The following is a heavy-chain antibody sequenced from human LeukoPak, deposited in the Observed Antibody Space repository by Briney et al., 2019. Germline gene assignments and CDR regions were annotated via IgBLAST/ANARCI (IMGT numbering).Heavy chain of an antibody. CDR1: GGTFSSYA. V-gene: IGHV1-69*06. CDR2: IIPIFGTA. D-gene: IGHD4-17*01. CDR3: ARAHGDYVRYYYGMDV. J-gene: IGHJ6*04. Sequence: SVKVSCKASGGTFSSYAISWVRQAPGQGLEWMGGIIPIFGTASYAQKFQGRVTITADKSTSTAYMELSSLRSEDTAVYYSARAHGDYVRYYYGMDVWGKGTTVTVSS.